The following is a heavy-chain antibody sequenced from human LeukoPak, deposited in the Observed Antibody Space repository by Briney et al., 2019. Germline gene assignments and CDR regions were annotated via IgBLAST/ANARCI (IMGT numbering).Heavy chain of an antibody. CDR2: IYHSGST. CDR1: GYSISSGYY. CDR3: ARLAAAGTLCFDY. V-gene: IGHV4-38-2*02. D-gene: IGHD6-13*01. Sequence: SETMSLTCTVSGYSISSGYYWGWIRQPPGKGREWIGSIYHSGSTYYNPSLKSRVTISVDTSKNQFSLKLSSVTAADTAVYYCARLAAAGTLCFDYWGQGTLVTVSS. J-gene: IGHJ4*02.